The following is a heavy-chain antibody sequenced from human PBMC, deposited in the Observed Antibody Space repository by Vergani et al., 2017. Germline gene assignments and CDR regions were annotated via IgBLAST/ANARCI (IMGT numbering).Heavy chain of an antibody. Sequence: EVQLVESGGGLVKPGGSLRLSCAASGFTFSSYSMNWVRQAPGKGLEWVSSISSSSSYIYYADSVKGRFTISRDNAKNSLYLQMNSLRAEGTAVYYCALAAADDAFDIWGQGTMVTVSS. CDR2: ISSSSSYI. D-gene: IGHD6-13*01. J-gene: IGHJ3*02. CDR1: GFTFSSYS. V-gene: IGHV3-21*01. CDR3: ALAAADDAFDI.